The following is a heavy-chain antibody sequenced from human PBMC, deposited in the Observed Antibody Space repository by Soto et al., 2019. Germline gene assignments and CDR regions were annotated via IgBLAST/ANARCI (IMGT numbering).Heavy chain of an antibody. CDR2: INHSGST. J-gene: IGHJ4*02. CDR3: ASWSHSSGWRKELDY. D-gene: IGHD6-19*01. CDR1: GGSFSGYY. V-gene: IGHV4-34*01. Sequence: QVQLQQWGAGLLKPSETLSLTCAVYGGSFSGYYWSWIRQPPGKGLEWIGEINHSGSTNYNPSLKSRVTISVDTSKNQFSLKLSSVTAADTAVYYCASWSHSSGWRKELDYWGQGTLVTVSS.